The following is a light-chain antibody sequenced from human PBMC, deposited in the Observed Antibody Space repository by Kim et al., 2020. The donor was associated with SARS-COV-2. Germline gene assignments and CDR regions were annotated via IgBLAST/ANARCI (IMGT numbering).Light chain of an antibody. CDR2: QDN. V-gene: IGLV3-1*01. CDR1: KLVDKY. Sequence: VSPGQTASITCSGDKLVDKYVSWHQQKPGQSPVLVIYQDNKRPSGIAERFSGSNAGNTATLTISGTQAMDEADYYCQAWDSNTGVFGGGTQLTVL. J-gene: IGLJ2*01. CDR3: QAWDSNTGV.